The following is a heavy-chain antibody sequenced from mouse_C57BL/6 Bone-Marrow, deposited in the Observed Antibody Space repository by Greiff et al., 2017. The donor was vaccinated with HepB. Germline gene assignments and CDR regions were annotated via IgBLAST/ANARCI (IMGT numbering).Heavy chain of an antibody. J-gene: IGHJ4*01. D-gene: IGHD2-12*01. CDR1: GFTFSDYW. CDR2: ISRGSSTI. Sequence: EVKVEESGGGLVKPGGSLKLSCAASGFTFSDYWMHWVRQAPEKGLEWVAYISRGSSTIYYADTVKGRFTISRDKAKNTLCLQMTRLTSEDTAMYYCASALRLYYAMDYWGQGTSVTVSS. V-gene: IGHV5-17*01. CDR3: ASALRLYYAMDY.